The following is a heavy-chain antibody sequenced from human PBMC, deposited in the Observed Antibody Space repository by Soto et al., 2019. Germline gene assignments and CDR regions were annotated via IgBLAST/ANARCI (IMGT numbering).Heavy chain of an antibody. CDR3: AKATTNGGWFNPFDS. CDR2: LSGSGTST. Sequence: LRLSCAASGFSFVNYAMNWVRQAPGKGLEWVSGLSGSGTSTYYADSVKGRFTISRDNSRDTLFLQMNSLTADDTAVYYCAKATTNGGWFNPFDSWGQGALVTVSS. V-gene: IGHV3-23*01. J-gene: IGHJ4*02. D-gene: IGHD6-19*01. CDR1: GFSFVNYA.